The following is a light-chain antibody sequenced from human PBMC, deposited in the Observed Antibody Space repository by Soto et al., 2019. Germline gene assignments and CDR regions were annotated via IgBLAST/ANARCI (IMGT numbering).Light chain of an antibody. CDR3: QQLSSYPVT. Sequence: EIMLTQSPGTLSLSPGERATLSCRASQSVSSSYLAWYQQKPGQAPRLLIYGASSRATGIPDRFSGSGSGTDFTLTIRSLQPEDFATYHCQQLSSYPVTFGQATKV. J-gene: IGKJ1*01. CDR1: QSVSSSY. V-gene: IGKV3-20*01. CDR2: GAS.